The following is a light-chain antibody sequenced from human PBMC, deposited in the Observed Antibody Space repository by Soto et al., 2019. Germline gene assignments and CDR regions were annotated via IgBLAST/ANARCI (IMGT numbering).Light chain of an antibody. V-gene: IGKV4-1*01. CDR1: QTILYSSNNKSY. Sequence: DIVMTQSPDSLAVSLGEGASINCKSSQTILYSSNNKSYLAWYQQSPGQPPKLLIYWASTRESGVPDRFSGSGSGTDVTLTISSLQAEDVAVYYCQQYYTSPRTFGQGTKVEIK. CDR2: WAS. CDR3: QQYYTSPRT. J-gene: IGKJ1*01.